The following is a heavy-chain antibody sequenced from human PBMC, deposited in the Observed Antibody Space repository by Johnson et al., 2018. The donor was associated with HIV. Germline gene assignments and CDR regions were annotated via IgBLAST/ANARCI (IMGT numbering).Heavy chain of an antibody. J-gene: IGHJ3*02. D-gene: IGHD3-22*01. Sequence: QVQLVESGGGVVQPGRSLRLSCAASGFTFSSYGMHWVRQAPGKGLEWVAFIRYDGSNKYYADSVKGRFTISRDNSKNTLYLQMNSLRAEDTAVYYCGGSYYYDSSGYYSDALDIWGQGTMVTVSS. CDR3: GGSYYYDSSGYYSDALDI. V-gene: IGHV3-30*02. CDR1: GFTFSSYG. CDR2: IRYDGSNK.